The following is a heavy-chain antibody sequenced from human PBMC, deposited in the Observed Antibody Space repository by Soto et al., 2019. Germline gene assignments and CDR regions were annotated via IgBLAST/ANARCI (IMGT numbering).Heavy chain of an antibody. CDR1: GYSFTSYG. D-gene: IGHD3-10*01. CDR2: VNPILSMS. J-gene: IGHJ4*01. Sequence: SVKVSCKASGYSFTSYGISWVRQAPGLGLEWMGRVNPILSMSNYAQRFQGRVTMTADKSTSTAYMELSGLRSEDTAMYYCATSYGSGYRAFDYWGQ. V-gene: IGHV1-69*04. CDR3: ATSYGSGYRAFDY.